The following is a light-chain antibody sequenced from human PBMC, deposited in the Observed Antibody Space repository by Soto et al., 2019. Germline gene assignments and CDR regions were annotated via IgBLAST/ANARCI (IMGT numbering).Light chain of an antibody. J-gene: IGKJ4*01. CDR2: GAF. V-gene: IGKV3-15*01. CDR1: QSVSYN. Sequence: EIVMTQSPATLSVSPGETATLSCRASQSVSYNLAWYQQKPGQGPRLLIYGAFTKATGIPARFSGSGSVTDFTLTISSLQSEDFAVYSCQQYKNWPPLTFGGGTKVEIK. CDR3: QQYKNWPPLT.